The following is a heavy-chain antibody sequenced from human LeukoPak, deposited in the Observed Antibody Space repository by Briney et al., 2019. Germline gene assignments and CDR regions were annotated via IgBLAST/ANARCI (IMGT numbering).Heavy chain of an antibody. V-gene: IGHV1-58*01. CDR1: GFTFTSSA. D-gene: IGHD3-16*01. Sequence: ASVKVSCKASGFTFTSSAVQWVRQARGQRLEWIGWIVVGSGNTNYAQKFQERVTITRDMSTSTAYMELSSLRSEDTAVYYCAADGVKGYYYYMDVWGKGTTVTVSS. J-gene: IGHJ6*03. CDR3: AADGVKGYYYYMDV. CDR2: IVVGSGNT.